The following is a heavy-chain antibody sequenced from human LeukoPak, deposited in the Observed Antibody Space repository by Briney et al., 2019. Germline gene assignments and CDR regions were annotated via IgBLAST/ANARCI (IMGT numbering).Heavy chain of an antibody. CDR1: GYTFTSYG. CDR2: MNPNSGNT. Sequence: ASVKVSCKASGYTFTSYGISWVRQATGQGLEWMGWMNPNSGNTGYAQRFQGRVTMTRNTSISTAYMELSSLRSEDTAVYYCARGLLWFGESFPPWGQGTLVTVSS. V-gene: IGHV1-8*02. J-gene: IGHJ5*02. D-gene: IGHD3-10*01. CDR3: ARGLLWFGESFPP.